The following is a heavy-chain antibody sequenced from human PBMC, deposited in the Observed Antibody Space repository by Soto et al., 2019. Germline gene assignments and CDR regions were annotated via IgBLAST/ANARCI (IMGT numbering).Heavy chain of an antibody. D-gene: IGHD2-15*01. V-gene: IGHV1-69*06. J-gene: IGHJ4*02. Sequence: SVKVSCKASGGTFSSYAISWVRQAPGQGLEWMGGIIPIFGTANYAQKFQGRVTITADKSTSTAYMELSSLRAEDTAVYYCAKDVTFRAATVQIDYWGQGTLVTVSS. CDR1: GGTFSSYA. CDR3: AKDVTFRAATVQIDY. CDR2: IIPIFGTA.